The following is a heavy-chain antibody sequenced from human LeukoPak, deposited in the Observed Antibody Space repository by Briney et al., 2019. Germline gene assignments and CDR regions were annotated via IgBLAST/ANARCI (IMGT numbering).Heavy chain of an antibody. CDR2: IRYDGSNK. J-gene: IGHJ4*02. Sequence: PGRSLRLSCAASGFTFSSYGMHWVRQAPGKGLEWVAFIRYDGSNKYYADSVKGRFTISRDNSKNTLYLQMNSLRAEDTAVYYCAKDAFGRYSSSPTEFDYWGQGTLVTVSS. D-gene: IGHD6-13*01. CDR3: AKDAFGRYSSSPTEFDY. CDR1: GFTFSSYG. V-gene: IGHV3-30*02.